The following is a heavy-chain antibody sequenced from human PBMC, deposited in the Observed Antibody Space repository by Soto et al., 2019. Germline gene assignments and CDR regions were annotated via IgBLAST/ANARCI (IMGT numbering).Heavy chain of an antibody. CDR2: IYYSGST. Sequence: SETLSLTCTVSGGSISSSSYYWGWIRQPPGKGLEWIGSIYYSGSTYYNPSLKSRVTISVDTSKNQFSLKLSSVTAADTAVYYCARHVQGGGDDYGMDVWGQGTTVTVSS. CDR3: ARHVQGGGDDYGMDV. D-gene: IGHD3-16*01. CDR1: GGSISSSSYY. J-gene: IGHJ6*02. V-gene: IGHV4-39*01.